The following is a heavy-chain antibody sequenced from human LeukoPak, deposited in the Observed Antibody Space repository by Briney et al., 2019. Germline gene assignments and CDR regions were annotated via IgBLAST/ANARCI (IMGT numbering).Heavy chain of an antibody. CDR3: ARDYGDYYFDY. CDR1: GYTFTSYA. J-gene: IGHJ4*02. V-gene: IGHV1-3*01. Sequence: ASVKVSCKASGYTFTSYAMHWVRQAPGQRLEWMGWINAGNGNTKYSQKFQGRVTITRDTSASTAYMELSSLSSEDTAVYYCARDYGDYYFDYWGQGTLVTVSS. D-gene: IGHD4-17*01. CDR2: INAGNGNT.